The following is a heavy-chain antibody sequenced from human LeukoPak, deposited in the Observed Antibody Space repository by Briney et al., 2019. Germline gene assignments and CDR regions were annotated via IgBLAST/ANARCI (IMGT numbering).Heavy chain of an antibody. CDR3: ARGGLYCSSTSCYRYYYGSGETFDY. D-gene: IGHD2-2*02. CDR2: IYTSGST. CDR1: GGSISSGSYY. V-gene: IGHV4-61*02. J-gene: IGHJ4*02. Sequence: SETLSLTCTVSGGSISSGSYYWSWIRQPAGKGLEWIGRIYTSGSTNYNPSLKSRVTISVDTSKNQFSLKLSSVTAADTAVYYCARGGLYCSSTSCYRYYYGSGETFDYWGQGTLVTVSS.